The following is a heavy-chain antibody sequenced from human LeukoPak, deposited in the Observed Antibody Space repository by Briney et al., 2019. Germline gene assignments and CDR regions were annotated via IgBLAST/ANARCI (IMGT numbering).Heavy chain of an antibody. V-gene: IGHV3-23*01. D-gene: IGHD3-10*01. CDR1: GFTFSTFA. CDR2: ISGRGSDT. Sequence: AGGSLRLSCFASGFTFSTFAMTWVRQSPGRGLEWVSTISGRGSDTYYADSVKGRFTISRDNSKNTLYLQMNSLRAEDTAVYYCAGHHLATGWFDPWGQGTLVTVSS. J-gene: IGHJ5*02. CDR3: AGHHLATGWFDP.